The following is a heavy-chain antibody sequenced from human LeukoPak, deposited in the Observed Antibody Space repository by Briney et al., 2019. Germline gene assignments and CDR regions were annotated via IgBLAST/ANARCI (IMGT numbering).Heavy chain of an antibody. CDR3: ARHYYHGSGHGGY. V-gene: IGHV3-11*01. CDR1: GFTFSDYY. CDR2: ISSSGRTI. J-gene: IGHJ4*02. D-gene: IGHD3-22*01. Sequence: TGGSLRLSCAASGFTFSDYYMSGIRQAPGKGREGLSYISSSGRTIYYADSVKGRFTISRDNAKNSLYLQMNSLRVEDTAVYYCARHYYHGSGHGGYWGQGTLVTVSS.